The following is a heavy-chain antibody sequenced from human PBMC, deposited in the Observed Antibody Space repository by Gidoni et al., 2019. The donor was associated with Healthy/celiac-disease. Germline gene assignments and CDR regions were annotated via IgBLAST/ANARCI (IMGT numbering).Heavy chain of an antibody. CDR2: IHYSGST. CDR1: GGSISSSSYY. Sequence: QLQLQESGPGLVKPSETLSLTCTVSGGSISSSSYYWGWIRQPPGKGLEWIGSIHYSGSTYYNPSLKSRVTISVDTSKNQFSLKLSSVTAADTAVYYCARGIAVAGTGPYDAFDIWGQGTMVTVSS. V-gene: IGHV4-39*01. J-gene: IGHJ3*02. CDR3: ARGIAVAGTGPYDAFDI. D-gene: IGHD6-19*01.